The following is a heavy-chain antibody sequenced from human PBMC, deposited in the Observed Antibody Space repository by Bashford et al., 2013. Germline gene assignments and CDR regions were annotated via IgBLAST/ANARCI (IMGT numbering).Heavy chain of an antibody. CDR2: XNPNPNSGAX. Sequence: ASVKVSCKASGYTFSDYYLHWVRQAPGQGLEWMGWXNPNPNSGAXKYAEMFQGRITMTRDTSINTAYMELSSLRSDDTAVYYCARDGPVVGVWNAFDVWGQGTVVTVSS. CDR3: ARDGPVVGVWNAFDV. D-gene: IGHD1-26*01. CDR1: GYTFSDYY. J-gene: IGHJ3*01. V-gene: IGHV1-2*02.